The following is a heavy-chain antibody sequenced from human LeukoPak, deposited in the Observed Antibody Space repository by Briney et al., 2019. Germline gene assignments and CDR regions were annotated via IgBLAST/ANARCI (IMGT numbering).Heavy chain of an antibody. Sequence: SVKVSCKASGGTFSSYTISWVRQAPGQGLEWMGRMIPILGIANYAQKFQGRVTITADKSTSTAYMELSSLRSEDTAVYYCARAQGHTNFDYWGQGTLVTVSS. CDR3: ARAQGHTNFDY. CDR1: GGTFSSYT. CDR2: MIPILGIA. D-gene: IGHD2-21*01. V-gene: IGHV1-69*02. J-gene: IGHJ4*02.